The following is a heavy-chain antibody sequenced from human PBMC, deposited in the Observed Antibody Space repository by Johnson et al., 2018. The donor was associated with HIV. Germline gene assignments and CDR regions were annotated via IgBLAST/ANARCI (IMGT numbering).Heavy chain of an antibody. CDR1: GFTFSSYA. CDR2: ISYDGSNK. J-gene: IGHJ3*02. V-gene: IGHV3-30-3*01. Sequence: QVQLVESGGGVVQPGRSLRLSCAASGFTFSSYAMHWVRQAPGKGLEWVAGISYDGSNKYYADSVKGRFTISRDNSKTTLYLQINSLRAEDTAVYYCARDPRGLGVGPGEAFDIWGQGTMVTVSS. D-gene: IGHD2-15*01. CDR3: ARDPRGLGVGPGEAFDI.